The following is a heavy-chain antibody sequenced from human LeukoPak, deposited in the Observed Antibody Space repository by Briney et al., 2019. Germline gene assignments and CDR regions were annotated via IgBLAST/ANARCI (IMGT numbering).Heavy chain of an antibody. D-gene: IGHD6-19*01. J-gene: IGHJ4*02. CDR1: GGSFSVYY. Sequence: PSETLSLTCAVYGGSFSVYYWSWIRQPPGKGLEWIGEIKHSGSTNYNPSLKSRVTISVDTSKNQFSLKLSSVTAADTAVYYCARVPRRSGWSIDYWGQGTLVTVSS. V-gene: IGHV4-34*01. CDR3: ARVPRRSGWSIDY. CDR2: IKHSGST.